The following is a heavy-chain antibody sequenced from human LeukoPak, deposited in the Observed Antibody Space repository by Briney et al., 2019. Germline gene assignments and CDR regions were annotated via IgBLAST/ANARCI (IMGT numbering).Heavy chain of an antibody. V-gene: IGHV4-59*01. CDR1: GGSISSYY. Sequence: PSETLSLTCTVSGGSISSYYWSWIRQPPGKGLEWIGYIYYSGSTNYNPSLKSRVTISVDTFKNQFSLKLSSVTAADTAVYYCARRYEDAFDIWGQGTMVTVSS. CDR2: IYYSGST. D-gene: IGHD5-12*01. J-gene: IGHJ3*02. CDR3: ARRYEDAFDI.